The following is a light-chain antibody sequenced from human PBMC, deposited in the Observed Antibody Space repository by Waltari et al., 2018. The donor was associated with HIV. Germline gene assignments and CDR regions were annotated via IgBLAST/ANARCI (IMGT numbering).Light chain of an antibody. CDR1: PSNMGTHYD. CDR3: QSYDTSLSGWGI. Sequence: QSVLTQPPSVSAAPGQRVTISCTGIPSNMGTHYDVHWYQQLPGPAPKLLLFLNGRRPPGVPDRFSGSKSGSSAALAITGLQADDEATYYCQSYDTSLSGWGIFGGGTKVTVL. CDR2: LNG. J-gene: IGLJ2*01. V-gene: IGLV1-40*01.